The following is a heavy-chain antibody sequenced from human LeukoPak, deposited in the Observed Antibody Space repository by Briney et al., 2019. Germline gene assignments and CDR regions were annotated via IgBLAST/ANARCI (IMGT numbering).Heavy chain of an antibody. CDR2: IYKDGSEK. V-gene: IGHV3-7*01. J-gene: IGHJ4*02. Sequence: GGSLRLSCAASGFTFTSTNWMSWVRQAPGKGLEWVANIYKDGSEKNYVDSVKGRFTISRDNAKNALYLQMNSLRAEDTAVYYCARGSTSFPLWGQGTLVTVSS. CDR1: GFTFTSTNW. CDR3: ARGSTSFPL. D-gene: IGHD2-2*01.